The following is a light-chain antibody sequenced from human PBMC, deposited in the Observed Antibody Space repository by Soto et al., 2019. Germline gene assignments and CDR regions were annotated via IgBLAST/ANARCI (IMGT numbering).Light chain of an antibody. CDR2: AAS. J-gene: IGKJ4*01. CDR1: QGISSY. Sequence: IQLTQSPSSLSASVGDRVTITCRASQGISSYLAWYQQKPGKAPKLLIYAASTLQSGVPSRFSGSGSGTDCTLTISSLQPEDFATYYCQQLNSNPLTFGGGTKVEIK. CDR3: QQLNSNPLT. V-gene: IGKV1-9*01.